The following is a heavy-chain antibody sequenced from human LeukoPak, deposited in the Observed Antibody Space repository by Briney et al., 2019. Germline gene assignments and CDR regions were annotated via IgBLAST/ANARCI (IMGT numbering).Heavy chain of an antibody. J-gene: IGHJ4*02. CDR2: IYSGGST. CDR1: GFTVSSNY. D-gene: IGHD4-17*01. V-gene: IGHV3-53*01. Sequence: HPGGSLGLSCAASGFTVSSNYMSWVRQAPGKGLEWVSVIYSGGSTYYADSVKGRFTISRDNSKNTLYLQMNSLRAEDTAVYYCARSDYGDYLTFDYWGQGTLVTVSS. CDR3: ARSDYGDYLTFDY.